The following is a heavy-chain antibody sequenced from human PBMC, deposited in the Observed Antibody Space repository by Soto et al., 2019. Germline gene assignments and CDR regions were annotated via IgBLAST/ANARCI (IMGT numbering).Heavy chain of an antibody. V-gene: IGHV3-15*07. CDR3: TEDYTRVRSLGPPFYYGMDV. J-gene: IGHJ6*02. Sequence: GGSLRLSCAASGFTFSNAWMNWVRQAPGKGLEWVGRIKSKTDGGTTDYAAPVKGRFTISRDDSKNTLYLQMNSLKTEDTAVYYCTEDYTRVRSLGPPFYYGMDVWGQGTTVTVSS. CDR1: GFTFSNAW. D-gene: IGHD3-10*01. CDR2: IKSKTDGGTT.